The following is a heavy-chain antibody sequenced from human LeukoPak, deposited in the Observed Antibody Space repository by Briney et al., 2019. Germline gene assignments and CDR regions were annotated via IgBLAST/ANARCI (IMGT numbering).Heavy chain of an antibody. D-gene: IGHD3-22*01. CDR2: ISAYNGNT. CDR1: GYTFTSYD. J-gene: IGHJ4*02. V-gene: IGHV1-18*01. Sequence: ASVKVSCKASGYTFTSYDINWVRQAPGQGLEWMGWISAYNGNTNYAQKLQGRVTMTTDTSTSTAYMELRSLRSDDTAVYYCARVYYDSSGYYDSDYWGQGILVTVSS. CDR3: ARVYYDSSGYYDSDY.